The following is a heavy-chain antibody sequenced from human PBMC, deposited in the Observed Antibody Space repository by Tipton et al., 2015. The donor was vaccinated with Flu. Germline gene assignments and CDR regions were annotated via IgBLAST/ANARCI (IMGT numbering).Heavy chain of an antibody. J-gene: IGHJ4*02. V-gene: IGHV1-46*01. Sequence: QSGAEVKKPGASMKVSCKASGYTFSNYLIHWVRQAPGQGLEWVGIINPIDGSARSAQRFQGRVTMSRDTSTSTVYVEVNSLRSEDTAVYYCAREIPYGGNSVYFDYWDQGTLVTVSS. CDR1: GYTFSNYL. CDR2: INPIDGSA. CDR3: AREIPYGGNSVYFDY. D-gene: IGHD4/OR15-4a*01.